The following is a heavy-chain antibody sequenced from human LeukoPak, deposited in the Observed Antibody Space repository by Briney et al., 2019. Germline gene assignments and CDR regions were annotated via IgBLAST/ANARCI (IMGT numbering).Heavy chain of an antibody. CDR3: ARAPTRGYSGYDV. J-gene: IGHJ4*02. V-gene: IGHV1-69*06. Sequence: ASVTVSCKASGGTFSSYAISWVRQAPGQGLEWMGGIIPIFGTANYAQKFQGRVTITADKSTSTAYMELSSLRSEDTAVYYCARAPTRGYSGYDVWGQGTLVTVSS. CDR2: IIPIFGTA. D-gene: IGHD5-12*01. CDR1: GGTFSSYA.